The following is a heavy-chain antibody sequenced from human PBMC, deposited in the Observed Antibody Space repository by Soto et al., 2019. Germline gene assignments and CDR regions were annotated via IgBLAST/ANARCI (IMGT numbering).Heavy chain of an antibody. CDR1: GGSISSGDYY. V-gene: IGHV4-61*08. D-gene: IGHD3-10*01. Sequence: SETLSLTCTVSGGSISSGDYYWSWIRQPPGKGLEWIGYIYYSGSTNYNPSLKSRVTISVDTSKNQFSLKLSSVTAADTAVYYCARDRTYYYGSGSPRGYYYYGMDVWGQGTTVTVSS. CDR3: ARDRTYYYGSGSPRGYYYYGMDV. CDR2: IYYSGST. J-gene: IGHJ6*02.